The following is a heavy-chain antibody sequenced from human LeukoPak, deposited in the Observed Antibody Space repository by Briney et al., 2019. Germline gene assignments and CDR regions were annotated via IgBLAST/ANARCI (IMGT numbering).Heavy chain of an antibody. CDR1: GGSISSGDYY. V-gene: IGHV4-30-4*08. D-gene: IGHD3-22*01. CDR2: IYYSGST. J-gene: IGHJ4*02. Sequence: PSQTLSLTCTVSGGSISSGDYYWSWIRQPPGKGLEWIGYIYYSGSTYYNPSLKSRVTISVDTSKNQVSLKLSSVTAADTAVYYCASFFLDSSGPLPDYWGQGTLVTVSS. CDR3: ASFFLDSSGPLPDY.